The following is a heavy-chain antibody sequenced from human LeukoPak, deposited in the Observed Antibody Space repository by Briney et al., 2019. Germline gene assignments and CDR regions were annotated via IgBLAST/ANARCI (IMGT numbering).Heavy chain of an antibody. D-gene: IGHD3-16*01. V-gene: IGHV3-21*01. CDR2: ISSSSSYI. Sequence: GGSLRLSCAASGFTFSSYNMNWVRQAPGKGLEWVSSISSSSSYIYYADSVKGRFTISRDNAKNSLYLQMNSLRAEDTAVYYCARLRLGEPDHDYWGQGTLVTVSS. J-gene: IGHJ4*02. CDR1: GFTFSSYN. CDR3: ARLRLGEPDHDY.